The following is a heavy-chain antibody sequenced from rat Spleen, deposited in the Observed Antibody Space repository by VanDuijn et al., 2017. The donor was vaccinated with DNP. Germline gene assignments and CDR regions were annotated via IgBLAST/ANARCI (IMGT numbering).Heavy chain of an antibody. CDR3: ARWGDFFDY. J-gene: IGHJ2*01. CDR2: ISFSGST. CDR1: GYSITSSY. Sequence: EVQLQESGPGLVKPSQSLSLTCSVTGYSITSSYRWNWIRKFPENKMEWVGHISFSGSTFYNPSLKSRISITRDTSKNQFFLQLNSVTTEDTATYYCARWGDFFDYWGRGVMVTVSS. V-gene: IGHV3-1*01.